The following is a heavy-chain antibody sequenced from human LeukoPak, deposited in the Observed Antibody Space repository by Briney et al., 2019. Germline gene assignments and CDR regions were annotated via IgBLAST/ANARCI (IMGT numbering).Heavy chain of an antibody. CDR1: GGSISSYY. CDR3: ARNTGYSGYERGMGAFDI. D-gene: IGHD5-12*01. J-gene: IGHJ3*02. Sequence: SETLSLTCTVSGGSISSYYWSWIRQPPGKGLEWIGSIYYSGSTNYNPSLKSRVTISVDTSKNQFSLKLSSVTAADTAVYYCARNTGYSGYERGMGAFDIWGQGTMVTVSS. CDR2: IYYSGST. V-gene: IGHV4-59*01.